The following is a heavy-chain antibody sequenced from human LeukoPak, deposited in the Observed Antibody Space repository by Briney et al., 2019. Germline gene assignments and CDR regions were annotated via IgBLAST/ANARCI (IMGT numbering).Heavy chain of an antibody. D-gene: IGHD3-9*01. CDR1: GFSFKNHD. V-gene: IGHV3-33*07. J-gene: IGHJ4*02. Sequence: GGSLRLACAASGFSFKNHDFYWVRQAPGKGLEWVAIIWSDGSQKYYADSVKGRFTISRDNSKNTVYLQMNSLRAEDTAMYYCARDLSYGSLDCRGQGTLVTVSS. CDR2: IWSDGSQK. CDR3: ARDLSYGSLDC.